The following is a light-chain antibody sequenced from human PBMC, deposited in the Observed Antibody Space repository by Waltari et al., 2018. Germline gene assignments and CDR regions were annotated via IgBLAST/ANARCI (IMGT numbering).Light chain of an antibody. CDR2: TTT. Sequence: QSVLTQPPSASGTPGQRVTLSCSGSSSNIGTKDVYWYQQFPGTAPKLLIYTTTQRPSGIPDRFSASKSGTSASLAIRGLRSEDEADYYCSTWDDSLSGPVFGGGTKLTV. CDR3: STWDDSLSGPV. V-gene: IGLV1-47*02. J-gene: IGLJ2*01. CDR1: SSNIGTKD.